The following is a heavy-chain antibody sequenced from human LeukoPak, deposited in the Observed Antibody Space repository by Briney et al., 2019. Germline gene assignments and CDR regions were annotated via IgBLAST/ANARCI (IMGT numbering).Heavy chain of an antibody. CDR3: AESTQFDY. Sequence: GGSLRLSCAASGFTFNTYAKTWVRQTPGKGLEWVSSISGSGVTWYADSVKGRFTISRDNSKNTLYLQMNDLRAEDTAVYYSAESTQFDYWGQGTLVTVSS. V-gene: IGHV3-23*01. J-gene: IGHJ4*02. CDR1: GFTFNTYA. CDR2: ISGSGVT.